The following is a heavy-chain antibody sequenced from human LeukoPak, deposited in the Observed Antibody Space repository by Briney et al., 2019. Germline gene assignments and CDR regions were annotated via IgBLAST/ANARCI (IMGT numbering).Heavy chain of an antibody. V-gene: IGHV1-69*13. Sequence: SVKVSCKASGGTFISYAISWVRQASGQGLEWMGGIIPIFGTANYAQKFQGRVTITADESTSTAYMELSSLRSEDTAVYYCAILGPFMTTVTTPFDNWGQGTLVTVSS. J-gene: IGHJ4*02. CDR2: IIPIFGTA. CDR1: GGTFISYA. CDR3: AILGPFMTTVTTPFDN. D-gene: IGHD4-11*01.